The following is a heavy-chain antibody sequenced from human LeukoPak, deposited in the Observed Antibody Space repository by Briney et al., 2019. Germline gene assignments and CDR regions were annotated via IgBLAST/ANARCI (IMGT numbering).Heavy chain of an antibody. Sequence: ASVKVSCKASGGTFSSYGISWVRQAPGQGLEWMGWISAYNGNTNYAQKLQGRVTMTTDTSTSTAYMELRSLRPDDTAVYYCARRYYDSSGYYRIDYWGQGTLVTVSS. CDR1: GGTFSSYG. J-gene: IGHJ4*02. V-gene: IGHV1-18*01. CDR3: ARRYYDSSGYYRIDY. D-gene: IGHD3-22*01. CDR2: ISAYNGNT.